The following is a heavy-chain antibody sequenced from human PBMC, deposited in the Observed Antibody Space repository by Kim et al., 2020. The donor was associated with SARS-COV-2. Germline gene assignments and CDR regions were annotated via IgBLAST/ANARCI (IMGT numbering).Heavy chain of an antibody. V-gene: IGHV3-23*01. J-gene: IGHJ4*02. CDR1: GFTFSSYA. D-gene: IGHD6-13*01. CDR2: ISGSGGST. Sequence: GGSLRLSCAASGFTFSSYAMSWVRQAPGKGLEWVSGISGSGGSTYYADSVKGRFTISRDNSKNTLYLQMNSLRAEDTAVYYCAKGRETNSSSYNDYWGQGTLVTVSS. CDR3: AKGRETNSSSYNDY.